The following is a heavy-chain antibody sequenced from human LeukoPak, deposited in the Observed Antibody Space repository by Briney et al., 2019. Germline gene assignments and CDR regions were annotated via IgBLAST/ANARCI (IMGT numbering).Heavy chain of an antibody. CDR2: ISSSSSYI. Sequence: GGSLRLSCAASGFTFSSYSMNWVRQAPGKGLEWVSSISSSSSYIYYADSVKGRFTISRDNAKNSLYLQMNSLGAEDTAVYYCARTIAAAGTLDFDYWGQGTLVTVSS. CDR3: ARTIAAAGTLDFDY. D-gene: IGHD6-13*01. CDR1: GFTFSSYS. V-gene: IGHV3-21*01. J-gene: IGHJ4*02.